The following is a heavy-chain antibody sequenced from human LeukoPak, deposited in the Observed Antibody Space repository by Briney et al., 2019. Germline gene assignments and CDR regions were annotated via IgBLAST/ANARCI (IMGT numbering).Heavy chain of an antibody. D-gene: IGHD2-15*01. Sequence: ASVKVSCKVSGYTLTELSMHWVRRAPGKGLEWMGGFDPEDGETIYARKFQGRVTMTEDTSTDTAYMELSSLRSEDTAVYYCATDSHCSGGSCYFHWGQGTLVTVSS. CDR2: FDPEDGET. CDR1: GYTLTELS. V-gene: IGHV1-24*01. J-gene: IGHJ4*02. CDR3: ATDSHCSGGSCYFH.